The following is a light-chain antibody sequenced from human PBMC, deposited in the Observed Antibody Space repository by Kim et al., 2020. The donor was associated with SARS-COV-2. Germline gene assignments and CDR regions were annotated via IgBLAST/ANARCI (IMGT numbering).Light chain of an antibody. CDR2: QDS. Sequence: SYELTQPPSVSVSPGQTAIITCSGDKLGDKFACWYQQKPGQSPVLVIYQDSRRPSGIPERFSGSNSGNTATLTISGTQAMDEADYYCQAWHSSTYVFGTG. J-gene: IGLJ1*01. CDR3: QAWHSSTYV. CDR1: KLGDKF. V-gene: IGLV3-1*01.